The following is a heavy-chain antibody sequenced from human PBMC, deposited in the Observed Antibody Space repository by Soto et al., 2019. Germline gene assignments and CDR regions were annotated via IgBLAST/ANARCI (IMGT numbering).Heavy chain of an antibody. Sequence: PGGSLRLSFAASGFTFSNAWMNWVRQAPGKGLEWVGRIKSKTDGGTTDYAAPVKGRFTISRDDSKNTLYLQMNSLKTEDTAVYYCTTDQGAQYSSSWYGWNAFDIWGQGTMVTVSS. J-gene: IGHJ3*02. CDR3: TTDQGAQYSSSWYGWNAFDI. D-gene: IGHD6-13*01. CDR2: IKSKTDGGTT. V-gene: IGHV3-15*07. CDR1: GFTFSNAW.